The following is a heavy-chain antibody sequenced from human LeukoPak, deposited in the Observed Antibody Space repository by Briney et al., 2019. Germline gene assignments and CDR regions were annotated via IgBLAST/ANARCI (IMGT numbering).Heavy chain of an antibody. V-gene: IGHV1-3*01. CDR3: ARGIKPYSGSSWYYFDY. D-gene: IGHD1-26*01. J-gene: IGHJ4*02. CDR1: GYTFTGYY. CDR2: INAGNGNT. Sequence: ASVKVSCKASGYTFTGYYMHWVRQAPGQGLEWMGWINAGNGNTKYSQKFQGRVTITRDTSASTAYMELSSLRSEDTAVYYCARGIKPYSGSSWYYFDYWGQGTLVTVSS.